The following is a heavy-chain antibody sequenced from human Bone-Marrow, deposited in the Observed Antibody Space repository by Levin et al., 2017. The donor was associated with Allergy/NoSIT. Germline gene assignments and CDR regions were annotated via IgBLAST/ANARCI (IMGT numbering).Heavy chain of an antibody. CDR2: TNPNGTKT. Sequence: GGSLRLSCAASGFTFRTYWTHWVRQAPGKGLVWVSRTNPNGTKTDHADSVQGRFTVSRDNARNTLSLEMNSLRVEDTAVYYCAALENYWGQGTLVTVSS. V-gene: IGHV3-74*01. J-gene: IGHJ4*02. CDR1: GFTFRTYW. CDR3: AALENY.